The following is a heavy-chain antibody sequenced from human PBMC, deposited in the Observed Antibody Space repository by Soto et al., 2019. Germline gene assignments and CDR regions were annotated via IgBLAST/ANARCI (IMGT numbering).Heavy chain of an antibody. Sequence: EMQLLVSGGGLVQPGGSLRLSCAASGFPFSSYAMSWVRQAPGKGLEWVSGISGSGGLTYYADSVTCRFTISRANSKNTLYLHMTSLISDDTAEYHCAKSLSAYPNYYFDYWGQGIQVSGSS. CDR1: GFPFSSYA. D-gene: IGHD3-16*01. CDR3: AKSLSAYPNYYFDY. J-gene: IGHJ4*02. V-gene: IGHV3-23*01. CDR2: ISGSGGLT.